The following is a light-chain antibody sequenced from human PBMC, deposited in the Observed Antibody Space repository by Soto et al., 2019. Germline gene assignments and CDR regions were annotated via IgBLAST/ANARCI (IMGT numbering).Light chain of an antibody. CDR3: QSYDSSLSSVV. CDR2: GST. V-gene: IGLV1-40*01. Sequence: QLVLTQPPSVSGAPGQRVTISCTGSNSNIGAGYDVHWYQQLPGTAPKLLIYGSTNRPSGVPDRFSGSKSGTSASLGVTGLQAEDEANYYCQSYDSSLSSVVFGGGTKLTVL. CDR1: NSNIGAGYD. J-gene: IGLJ2*01.